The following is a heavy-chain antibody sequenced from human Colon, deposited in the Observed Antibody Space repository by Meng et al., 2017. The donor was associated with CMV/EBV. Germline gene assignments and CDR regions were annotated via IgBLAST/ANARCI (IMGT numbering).Heavy chain of an antibody. J-gene: IGHJ3*01. CDR3: ARKGWNYREGFDF. V-gene: IGHV3-48*03. CDR1: GFTFSSYA. CDR2: ISTSGSAI. D-gene: IGHD3-16*02. Sequence: GGSLRLSCAASGFTFSSYAMSWVRQAPGKGLEWVSYISTSGSAIYYSDSVKGRFTISRDNAKNSLYLQMSSLRAEDTAVYYCARKGWNYREGFDFWGLGTMVTVSS.